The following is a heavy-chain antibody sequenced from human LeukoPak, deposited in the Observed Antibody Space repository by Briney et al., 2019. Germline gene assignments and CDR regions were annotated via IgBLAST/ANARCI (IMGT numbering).Heavy chain of an antibody. D-gene: IGHD6-19*01. Sequence: GGSLRLSCAASGFTVSTNYMSWVRQAPGKGLEWVSVIYSGGSTSYADSVKGRFTISRDNSKNTLYVQMNNVRAEDTAVYCCARDSSSGWQHDYWGQGTLVTVSS. CDR2: IYSGGST. V-gene: IGHV3-66*01. CDR3: ARDSSSGWQHDY. CDR1: GFTVSTNY. J-gene: IGHJ4*02.